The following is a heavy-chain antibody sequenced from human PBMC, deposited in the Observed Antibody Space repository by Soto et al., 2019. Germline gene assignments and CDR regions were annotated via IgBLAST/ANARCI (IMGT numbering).Heavy chain of an antibody. CDR2: INAGNGNT. V-gene: IGHV1-3*01. Sequence: ASVKVSCKASGYTFTGYYMHWVRQAPGQRLEWMGWINAGNGNTKYSQKFQGRVTITRDTSASTAYMELSSLRSEDTAVYYCARVPYPYCSGGSCYGDAFDIWGQGTMVTVSS. J-gene: IGHJ3*02. D-gene: IGHD2-15*01. CDR1: GYTFTGYY. CDR3: ARVPYPYCSGGSCYGDAFDI.